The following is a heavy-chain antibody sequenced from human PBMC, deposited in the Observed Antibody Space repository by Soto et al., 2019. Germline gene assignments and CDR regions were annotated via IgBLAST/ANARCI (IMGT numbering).Heavy chain of an antibody. J-gene: IGHJ4*02. D-gene: IGHD1-26*01. CDR3: ARDSSGSYYFDY. V-gene: IGHV4-31*03. Sequence: SETLSLTCTVSGGSISSGGYYWSWIRQHPGQGLEWIGYIYYSGSTYYNPSLKSRVTISVDTSKNQFSLKLSSVTAADTAVYYCARDSSGSYYFDYWGQGTLVTVSS. CDR2: IYYSGST. CDR1: GGSISSGGYY.